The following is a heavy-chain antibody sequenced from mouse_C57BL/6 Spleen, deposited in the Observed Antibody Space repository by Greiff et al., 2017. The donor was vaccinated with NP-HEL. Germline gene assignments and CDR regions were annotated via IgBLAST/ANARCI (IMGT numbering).Heavy chain of an antibody. V-gene: IGHV1-81*01. CDR3: ARPHYYGSSSGGFDV. J-gene: IGHJ1*03. CDR2: IYPRSGNT. CDR1: GYTFTSYG. Sequence: QVQLQESGAELARPGASVKLSCKASGYTFTSYGISWVKQRTGQGLEWIGEIYPRSGNTYYNEKFKGKATLTADKSSSTAYMELRSLTSEDSAVYFCARPHYYGSSSGGFDVWGTGTTVTVSS. D-gene: IGHD1-1*01.